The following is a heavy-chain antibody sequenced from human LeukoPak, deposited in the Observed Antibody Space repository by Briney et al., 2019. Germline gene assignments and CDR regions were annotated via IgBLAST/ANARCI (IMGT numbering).Heavy chain of an antibody. CDR3: TKDGGKAFAGGSFLFDL. Sequence: GGSLRPPCPAPGFTSSNYAMHWVRQAPGKGLDWVAFLHYDGRHPNYLDAVKDRFTISRDNSENTLYLQMNRLRVEDTALYFCTKDGGKAFAGGSFLFDLWGQGTLATVSS. CDR1: GFTSSNYA. CDR2: LHYDGRHP. D-gene: IGHD2-15*01. J-gene: IGHJ4*02. V-gene: IGHV3-30*02.